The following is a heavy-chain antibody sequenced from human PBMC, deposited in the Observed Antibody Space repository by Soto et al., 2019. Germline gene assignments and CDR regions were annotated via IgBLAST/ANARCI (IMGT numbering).Heavy chain of an antibody. CDR1: GFTVSDHY. CDR3: TRGLLGGAPSYTFHGMDV. CDR2: SRNRVNSHTT. D-gene: IGHD1-26*01. Sequence: EVQLVESGGGLVQPGGSLRLSCAASGFTVSDHYMDWVRQAPWKGLEWVARSRNRVNSHTTEYAASVKGRFTISRDESKSSLYLQRNSLKIEDAAVYYCTRGLLGGAPSYTFHGMDVWGQGTKVTVSS. V-gene: IGHV3-72*01. J-gene: IGHJ6*01.